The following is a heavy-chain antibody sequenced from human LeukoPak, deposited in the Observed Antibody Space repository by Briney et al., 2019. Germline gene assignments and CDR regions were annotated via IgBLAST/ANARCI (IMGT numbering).Heavy chain of an antibody. CDR3: ARVGGPGYSSGWPYYYYGMDV. CDR2: INTNTGNP. V-gene: IGHV7-4-1*02. D-gene: IGHD6-19*01. CDR1: GYTFTSYA. Sequence: GASVKVSCKASGYTFTSYAMNWVRQAPGQGLEWVGWINTNTGNPTYAQGFTGRFVFSLDTSVSTAYLQISSLKAEDTAVYYCARVGGPGYSSGWPYYYYGMDVWGQGTTVTVSS. J-gene: IGHJ6*02.